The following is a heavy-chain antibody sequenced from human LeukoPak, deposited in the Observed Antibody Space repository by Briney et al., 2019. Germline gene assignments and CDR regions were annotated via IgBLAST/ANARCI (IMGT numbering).Heavy chain of an antibody. CDR2: IYYSGST. V-gene: IGHV4-31*03. Sequence: SETLSLTCTVSGGSISSDGYYWSWIRQRPGKGLEWIGYIYYSGSTYYNPSLKSRVTISVDTSKNQFSLKLSSVTAADTAVYYCASGYSYYYGMDVWGQGTTVTVSS. CDR3: ASGYSYYYGMDV. CDR1: GGSISSDGYY. J-gene: IGHJ6*02. D-gene: IGHD3-22*01.